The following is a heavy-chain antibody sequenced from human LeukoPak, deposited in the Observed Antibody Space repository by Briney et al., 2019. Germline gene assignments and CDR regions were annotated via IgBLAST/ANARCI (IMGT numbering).Heavy chain of an antibody. CDR2: INHSGST. V-gene: IGHV4-34*01. J-gene: IGHJ6*02. CDR3: ATALGYCSSTSCPPYYYYYGMDV. CDR1: GGSFSGYY. Sequence: SETLSLTCAVYGGSFSGYYWSWIRQPPGKGLEWIGEINHSGSTNYNPSLKSRVTISADTSKNQFSLKLSSVTAADTAVYYCATALGYCSSTSCPPYYYYYGMDVWGQGTTVTVSS. D-gene: IGHD2-2*01.